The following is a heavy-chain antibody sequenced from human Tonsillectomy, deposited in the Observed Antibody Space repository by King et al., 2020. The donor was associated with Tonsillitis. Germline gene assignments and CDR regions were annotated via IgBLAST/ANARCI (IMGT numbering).Heavy chain of an antibody. CDR3: ARGHPAMVPYFDY. Sequence: VQLVESGGGVVQPGRSLRLSCAASGFTFSSYGMHWVRQAPGKGLEWVAVIWYDGSNKYYADSVKGRFTISRDNSKNTLYLQMNSLRAEDTAVYYCARGHPAMVPYFDYWGQGTLVTVSS. J-gene: IGHJ4*02. CDR1: GFTFSSYG. D-gene: IGHD5-18*01. CDR2: IWYDGSNK. V-gene: IGHV3-33*01.